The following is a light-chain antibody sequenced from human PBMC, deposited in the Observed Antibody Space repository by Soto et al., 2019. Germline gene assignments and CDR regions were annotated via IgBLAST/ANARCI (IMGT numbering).Light chain of an antibody. CDR1: SSDVGGYKY. CDR3: SSYTSSSTLV. CDR2: EVS. Sequence: QAVVTQPVSVSGSPGQSITISCTGTSSDVGGYKYVSWYQQHPGKAPKVMIFEVSNRPSGVSNRFSGSKSGYTASLTISGLQDEDEADYYCSSYTSSSTLVFGTGTKLTVL. V-gene: IGLV2-14*01. J-gene: IGLJ1*01.